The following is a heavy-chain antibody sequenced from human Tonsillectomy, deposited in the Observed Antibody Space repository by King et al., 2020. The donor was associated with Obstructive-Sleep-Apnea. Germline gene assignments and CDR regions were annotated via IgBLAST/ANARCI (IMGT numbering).Heavy chain of an antibody. D-gene: IGHD2-2*01. CDR1: GFTFSSFS. CDR3: ARDHPTRGMDV. Sequence: VQLVESGGGLVKPGGSLRLSCAASGFTFSSFSRNWVRQAPGEGLEWVSSISSSSIYINYADSVKGRLPNSRDHAKKSLYLQMNSLRAEDTAVYYGARDHPTRGMDVWGQGTTVTVSS. J-gene: IGHJ6*02. CDR2: ISSSSIYI. V-gene: IGHV3-21*01.